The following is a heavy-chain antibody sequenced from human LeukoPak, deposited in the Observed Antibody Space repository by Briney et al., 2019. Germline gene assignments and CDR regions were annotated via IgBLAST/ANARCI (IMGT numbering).Heavy chain of an antibody. D-gene: IGHD5-24*01. CDR2: INSDGSST. CDR3: AREGWLQRELNFDY. J-gene: IGHJ4*02. CDR1: GFTFSSYW. V-gene: IGHV3-74*01. Sequence: GGPLRLSCAASGFTFSSYWMHWVRQAPGKGLVWVSRINSDGSSTSYADSVKGRFTISRDNAKNTLYLQMNSLRAEDTAVYYCAREGWLQRELNFDYWGQGTLVTVSS.